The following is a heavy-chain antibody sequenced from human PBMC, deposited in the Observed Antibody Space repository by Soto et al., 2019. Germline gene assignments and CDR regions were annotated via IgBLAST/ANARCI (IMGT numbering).Heavy chain of an antibody. J-gene: IGHJ6*03. CDR3: ARLYCSGGSCDFPVYYYYYMDV. CDR2: ISAYNGNT. D-gene: IGHD2-15*01. CDR1: GYTFTSYG. Sequence: QVQLVQSGAEVKKPGASVKVSCKASGYTFTSYGISWVRQAPGQGLEWMGWISAYNGNTNYAQKLQGRVTRTTDTSTSTAYMELRSLRSYDTAVYYCARLYCSGGSCDFPVYYYYYMDVWGKGTTVTVSS. V-gene: IGHV1-18*01.